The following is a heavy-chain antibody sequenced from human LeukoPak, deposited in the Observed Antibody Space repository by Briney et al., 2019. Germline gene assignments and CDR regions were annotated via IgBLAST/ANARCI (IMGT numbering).Heavy chain of an antibody. CDR2: ITRSGYI. V-gene: IGHV3-21*01. CDR3: ARAWDTTMVTNFDY. J-gene: IGHJ4*02. Sequence: GGSLRLSCAASGFTFSTYRMNWVRQAPGKGLEWVSSITRSGYIYYADSLKGRFTISRDNANNSLYLQMNSLRAEDTAVYYCARAWDTTMVTNFDYWGQGTLVTVSS. CDR1: GFTFSTYR. D-gene: IGHD5-18*01.